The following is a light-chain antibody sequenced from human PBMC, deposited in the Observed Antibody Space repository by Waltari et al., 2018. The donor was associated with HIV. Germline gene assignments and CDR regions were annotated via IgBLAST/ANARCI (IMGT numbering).Light chain of an antibody. Sequence: QSVLTQPPSVSGAPGQRVTISCTGSSSNIGAGYDVHWYQPLPGTAPNLLILGNGNRPAGVPDRFSGSRSGTSASLAITGLQAEDEADYYCQSYDSSLSAWVFGGGTRLTVL. J-gene: IGLJ3*02. CDR1: SSNIGAGYD. V-gene: IGLV1-40*01. CDR3: QSYDSSLSAWV. CDR2: GNG.